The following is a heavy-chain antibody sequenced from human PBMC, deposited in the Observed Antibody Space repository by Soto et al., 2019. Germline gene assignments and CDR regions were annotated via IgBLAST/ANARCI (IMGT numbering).Heavy chain of an antibody. CDR1: GGSISSYY. CDR3: ARAYGSGSSDYYYGMDV. Sequence: PSETLSLTCTVSGGSISSYYWSWIRQPPGKGLEWIGYIYYSGSTNYNPSLKSRVTISVDTSKNQFSLKLSSVTAADTAVYYCARAYGSGSSDYYYGMDVWGHGTTVTVSS. V-gene: IGHV4-59*01. D-gene: IGHD3-10*01. J-gene: IGHJ6*02. CDR2: IYYSGST.